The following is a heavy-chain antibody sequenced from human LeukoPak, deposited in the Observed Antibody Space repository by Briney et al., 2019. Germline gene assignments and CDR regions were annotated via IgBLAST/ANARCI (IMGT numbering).Heavy chain of an antibody. CDR3: AKGGTTVVDY. Sequence: GGSLRLSCGATGFTISSYWMHWVRQAPGKGLVWVSRINGDGSSTTYADSVKGRFTISRDNAKNTLYLQMNSLRAEDTAVYYCAKGGTTVVDYWGQGTLDTVSS. D-gene: IGHD4-23*01. CDR2: INGDGSST. J-gene: IGHJ4*02. CDR1: GFTISSYW. V-gene: IGHV3-74*03.